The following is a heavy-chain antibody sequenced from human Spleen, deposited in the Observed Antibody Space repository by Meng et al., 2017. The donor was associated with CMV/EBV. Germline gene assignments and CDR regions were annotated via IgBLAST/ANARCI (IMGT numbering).Heavy chain of an antibody. D-gene: IGHD6-19*01. J-gene: IGHJ6*02. CDR2: IYYSGST. CDR1: GGSISSSSYY. CDR3: ARPREGMAVGMDV. Sequence: SCTVSGGSISSSSYYWGWIRQPPGKGLEWIGSIYYSGSTYYNPSLKSRVTISGDTSKNQFSLKLSSVTAADTAVYYCARPREGMAVGMDVWGLGTTVTVSS. V-gene: IGHV4-39*01.